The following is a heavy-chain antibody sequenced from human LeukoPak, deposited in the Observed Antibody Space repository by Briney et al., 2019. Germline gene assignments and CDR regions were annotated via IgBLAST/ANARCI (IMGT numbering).Heavy chain of an antibody. CDR1: GFTFSRYN. CDR3: AREMYGDYRFDY. Sequence: GGSLRLSCAASGFTFSRYNMNWVRQAPGKGLEWVSSISSSSTYIYYADSVQGRCNISRNNAKNSLSLQMNSMRAEDTAVYFCAREMYGDYRFDYWGQGTLVTVSS. D-gene: IGHD4-17*01. CDR2: ISSSSTYI. J-gene: IGHJ4*02. V-gene: IGHV3-21*04.